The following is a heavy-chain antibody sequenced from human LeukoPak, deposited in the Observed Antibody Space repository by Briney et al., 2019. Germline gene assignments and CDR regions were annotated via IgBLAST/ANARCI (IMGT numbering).Heavy chain of an antibody. V-gene: IGHV1-8*03. CDR1: GYTFTIYD. CDR2: MNPNRGTT. J-gene: IGHJ3*02. CDR3: ARYSSSAFDI. D-gene: IGHD6-13*01. Sequence: ASVKGSCKASGYTFTIYDINWVRHATCQGLEWMGWMNPNRGTTHYAQKFPGRVTITSNTTISTAYMTLSSAGLGATTAYYCARYSSSAFDIWGQGTMVTVSS.